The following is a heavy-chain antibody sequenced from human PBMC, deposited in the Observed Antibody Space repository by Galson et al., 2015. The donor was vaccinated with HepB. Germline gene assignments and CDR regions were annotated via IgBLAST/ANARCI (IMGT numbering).Heavy chain of an antibody. CDR2: IVPILGIA. CDR1: GGTFGSST. J-gene: IGHJ3*02. CDR3: ARTGTFDI. Sequence: SVKVSCKASGGTFGSSTINWVRQAPGQGLEWMGRIVPILGIAKSAQKFQDRVTITADKSTSTAYMELSSLTSDDTAVYFCARTGTFDIWGQGTMVTVSS. D-gene: IGHD3-9*01. V-gene: IGHV1-69*02.